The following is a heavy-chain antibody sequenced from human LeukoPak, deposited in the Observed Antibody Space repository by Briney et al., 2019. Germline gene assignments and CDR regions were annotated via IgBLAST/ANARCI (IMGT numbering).Heavy chain of an antibody. CDR1: GYTFTGYY. Sequence: GASVKVSCKASGYTFTGYYMHWVRQAPGQGLEWMGWINPNSGGTNYAQKFQGRVTMTRDTSINTAYMELSRLRSDDTAVYYCARDYGRIAVAGTDYWGQGTLVTVSS. CDR3: ARDYGRIAVAGTDY. V-gene: IGHV1-2*02. J-gene: IGHJ4*02. D-gene: IGHD6-19*01. CDR2: INPNSGGT.